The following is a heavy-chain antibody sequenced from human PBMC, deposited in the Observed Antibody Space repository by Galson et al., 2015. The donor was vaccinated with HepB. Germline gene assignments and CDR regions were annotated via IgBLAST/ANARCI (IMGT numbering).Heavy chain of an antibody. CDR1: GYTFTSYA. CDR3: ARVSPGDTAMVMTDY. J-gene: IGHJ4*02. D-gene: IGHD5-18*01. Sequence: SCKASGYTFTSYAMNWVRQAPGQGLEWMGWINTNTGNPTYAQGFTGRFVFSLDTSVSTAYLQISSLKAEDTAVYYCARVSPGDTAMVMTDYWGQGTLVTVSS. CDR2: INTNTGNP. V-gene: IGHV7-4-1*02.